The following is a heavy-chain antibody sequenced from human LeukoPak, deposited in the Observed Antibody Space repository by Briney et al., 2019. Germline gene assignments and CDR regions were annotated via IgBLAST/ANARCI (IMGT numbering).Heavy chain of an antibody. CDR1: GDSISSYY. Sequence: SETLSLTCTVSGDSISSYYWSWIRQPAGKGLEWIGYIYYSGSTNYNPSLKSRVTISVDTSKNQFSLKLSSVTAADTAVYYCARVIYDYAREAYYYYYMDVWGKGTTVTISS. J-gene: IGHJ6*03. V-gene: IGHV4-59*01. CDR2: IYYSGST. D-gene: IGHD3-16*01. CDR3: ARVIYDYAREAYYYYYMDV.